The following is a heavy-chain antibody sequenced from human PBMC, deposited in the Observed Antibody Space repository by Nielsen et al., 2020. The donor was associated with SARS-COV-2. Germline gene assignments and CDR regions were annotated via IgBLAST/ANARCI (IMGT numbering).Heavy chain of an antibody. D-gene: IGHD3-10*01. CDR2: IYSGGST. J-gene: IGHJ6*02. CDR1: GFTVSSNY. Sequence: GESLKISCAASGFTVSSNYMSWVRQAPGKGLEWVSVIYSGGSTYYADSVKGRFTISRDNSKNTLYLQMNSLRAEDTAVYYCAKDMVRGDPRDGMDVWGQGTTVTVSS. CDR3: AKDMVRGDPRDGMDV. V-gene: IGHV3-66*01.